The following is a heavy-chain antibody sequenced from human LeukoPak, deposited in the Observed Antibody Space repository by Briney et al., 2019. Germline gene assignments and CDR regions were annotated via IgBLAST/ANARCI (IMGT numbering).Heavy chain of an antibody. D-gene: IGHD1-14*01. J-gene: IGHJ4*02. Sequence: PGGSLRLSCSGSGCTFGNFQMNWVRQVPGTGLEWLAYISSSGHITYYADSVKGRFAVSRDNAKNSVSLEMDSLRADDTGIYFCARAPDPQGNLDFWGQGTHVIVSS. V-gene: IGHV3-48*03. CDR2: ISSSGHIT. CDR1: GCTFGNFQ. CDR3: ARAPDPQGNLDF.